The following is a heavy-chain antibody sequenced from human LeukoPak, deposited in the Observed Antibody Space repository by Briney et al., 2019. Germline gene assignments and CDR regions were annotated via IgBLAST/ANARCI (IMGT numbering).Heavy chain of an antibody. Sequence: GGSLRLSCAASGFTFDDYAMPWVRQAPGKGLEWVSGISWNSGSIGYADSVKGRFTISRDNAKNSLYLQMNSLRAEDTALYYCAEDRGVSSGWYSDYYYYYGMDVWGQGTTVTVSS. CDR1: GFTFDDYA. CDR3: AEDRGVSSGWYSDYYYYYGMDV. CDR2: ISWNSGSI. V-gene: IGHV3-9*01. J-gene: IGHJ6*02. D-gene: IGHD6-19*01.